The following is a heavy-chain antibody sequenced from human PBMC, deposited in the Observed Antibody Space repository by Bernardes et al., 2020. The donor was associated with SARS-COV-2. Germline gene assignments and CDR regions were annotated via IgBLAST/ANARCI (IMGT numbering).Heavy chain of an antibody. J-gene: IGHJ4*02. CDR2: IYNSGTT. CDR1: GGSNKYYY. CDR3: ARTNDRQSSHDY. V-gene: IGHV4-4*08. Sequence: SETLSLTCTVSGGSNKYYYWSWIRQPPGKALEWIGYIYNSGTTNYNPSLKSRVTIAIDTSKNQFSLKLSSVTAADTAVYYCARTNDRQSSHDYWGQGTLITVSS.